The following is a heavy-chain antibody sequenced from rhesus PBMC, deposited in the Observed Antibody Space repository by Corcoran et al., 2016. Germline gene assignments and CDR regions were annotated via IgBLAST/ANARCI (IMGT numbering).Heavy chain of an antibody. D-gene: IGHD5-42*01. CDR3: ARTTELGIPFDY. CDR1: GGSISSDY. CDR2: ISGSGGNT. J-gene: IGHJ4*01. Sequence: QLQLQESGPGLGKPSETLSLTWAVSGGSISSDYWSWNRQPPGKGLEWIGRISGSGGNTDYNPSLKSRVTISIATSKNQFSLRLRSVTAADTAVYYCARTTELGIPFDYWGQGVQVTVSS. V-gene: IGHV4-173*01.